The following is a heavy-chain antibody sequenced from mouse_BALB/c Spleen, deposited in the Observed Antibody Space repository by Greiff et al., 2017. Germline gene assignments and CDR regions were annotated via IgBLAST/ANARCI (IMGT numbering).Heavy chain of an antibody. V-gene: IGHV1S137*01. CDR3: ARETGRGPWFAY. Sequence: VQLQQSGAELVRPGVSVKISCKGSGYTFTDYAMHWVKQSHAKSLEWIGVISTYYGDASYNQKFKGKATMTVDKSSSTAYMELARLTSEDSAIYYCARETGRGPWFAYWGQGTLVTVSA. J-gene: IGHJ3*01. CDR2: ISTYYGDA. D-gene: IGHD4-1*01. CDR1: GYTFTDYA.